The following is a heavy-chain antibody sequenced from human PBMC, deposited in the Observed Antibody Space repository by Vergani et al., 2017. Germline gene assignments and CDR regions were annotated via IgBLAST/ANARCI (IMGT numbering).Heavy chain of an antibody. CDR1: GFTLNHYA. J-gene: IGHJ6*02. D-gene: IGHD5-12*01. CDR3: AKANPRDSGYDYLYCYHAMDV. CDR2: ISGSGGST. V-gene: IGHV3-23*01. Sequence: EVQLLESGGDLVQPGGSLRLSCAASGFTLNHYAMNWVRQAPGKGLEWVSGISGSGGSTYYAGSVKGRFTISRDSSKNTLYLQMNSLSAGDTAVYYCAKANPRDSGYDYLYCYHAMDVWCQGTTVTVSS.